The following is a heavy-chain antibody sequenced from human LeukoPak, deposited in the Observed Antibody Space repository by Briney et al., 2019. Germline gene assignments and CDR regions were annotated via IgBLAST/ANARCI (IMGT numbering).Heavy chain of an antibody. V-gene: IGHV4-59*08. J-gene: IGHJ6*02. CDR3: ARTVSGDYYGMDG. Sequence: SETLSLTCTVSGGSISNSYWSWVRQPPGKGLEWMEYSSYSGSTIYNPSLNSRVTMPVDTSTDQFSLRLISVTAADTAVDYCARTVSGDYYGMDGWVQGTTVTVCS. CDR1: GGSISNSY. D-gene: IGHD1-26*01. CDR2: SSYSGST.